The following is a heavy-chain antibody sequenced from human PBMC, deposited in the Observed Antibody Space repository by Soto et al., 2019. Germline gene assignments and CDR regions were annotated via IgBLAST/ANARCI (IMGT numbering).Heavy chain of an antibody. CDR3: ARVPLFCTNGVCYTSWFDP. D-gene: IGHD2-8*01. V-gene: IGHV1-18*01. CDR2: ISAYNGNT. CDR1: GYTFTSYG. Sequence: ASVKVSCKASGYTFTSYGISWVRQAPGQGLEWMGWISAYNGNTNYAQKLQGRVTMTTDTSTSTAYMELRSLRSDDTAVYYCARVPLFCTNGVCYTSWFDPWGQGTLVTVSS. J-gene: IGHJ5*02.